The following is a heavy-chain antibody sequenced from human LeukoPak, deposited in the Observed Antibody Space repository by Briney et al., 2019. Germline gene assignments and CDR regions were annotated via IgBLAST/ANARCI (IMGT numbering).Heavy chain of an antibody. Sequence: SETLSLTCTVSGGSISSYYWSWIRQPPGKGLEWIGYIYYSGSTNYNPSLKSRVTISVDTSKNQFSLKLSSVTAADTAVYYCAKGDQLLYAPHDAFDIWGQGTMVTVSS. CDR3: AKGDQLLYAPHDAFDI. V-gene: IGHV4-59*01. CDR1: GGSISSYY. J-gene: IGHJ3*02. D-gene: IGHD2-2*02. CDR2: IYYSGST.